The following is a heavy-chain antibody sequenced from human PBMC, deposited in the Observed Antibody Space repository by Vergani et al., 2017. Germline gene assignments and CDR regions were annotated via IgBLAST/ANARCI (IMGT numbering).Heavy chain of an antibody. CDR2: ISSSSNYI. J-gene: IGHJ4*02. CDR1: GFTFSSYS. V-gene: IGHV3-21*01. CDR3: GRDSDYDSNVDY. Sequence: EVQLVESGGGLVKPGGSLRLSCAASGFTFSSYSMNWVRPAPGKGLEWVSSISSSSNYIYYADSVKGRFTISRDNAKNSLYLQMNSLRAEDAAVYYCGRDSDYDSNVDYWGQGTLVTVSS. D-gene: IGHD3-22*01.